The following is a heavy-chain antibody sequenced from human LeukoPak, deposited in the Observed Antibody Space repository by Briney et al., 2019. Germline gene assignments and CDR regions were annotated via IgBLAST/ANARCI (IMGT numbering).Heavy chain of an antibody. CDR3: ARGPRYNWNYYYYGMDV. CDR1: GNTFTSYY. CDR2: INPSGGST. V-gene: IGHV1-46*01. Sequence: ASVKVSCKASGNTFTSYYMHWVRQAPGQGLEWMGIINPSGGSTSYAQKFQGRVTMTRDTSTSTVYMELSSLRSEDTAVYYCARGPRYNWNYYYYGMDVWGQGTTVTVSS. J-gene: IGHJ6*02. D-gene: IGHD1-20*01.